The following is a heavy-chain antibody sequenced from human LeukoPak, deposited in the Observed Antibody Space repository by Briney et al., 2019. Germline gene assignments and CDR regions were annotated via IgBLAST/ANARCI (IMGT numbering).Heavy chain of an antibody. J-gene: IGHJ4*02. V-gene: IGHV4-34*01. D-gene: IGHD5-18*01. CDR3: ARYGGYSYGYLGFFY. Sequence: SETLSLTCAVYGGSFSGYYWSWIRQPPGKGLEWIGEINHSGSTNYNPSLKSRVTISVDTPKNQFSLKLSSVTAADTAVYYCARYGGYSYGYLGFFYWGQGTLVTVSS. CDR2: INHSGST. CDR1: GGSFSGYY.